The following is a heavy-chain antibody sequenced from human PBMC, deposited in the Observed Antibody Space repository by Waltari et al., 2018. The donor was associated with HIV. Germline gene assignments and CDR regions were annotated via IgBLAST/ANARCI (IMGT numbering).Heavy chain of an antibody. CDR3: ASPHSSGWSLPFDY. CDR2: VSYDGNTK. J-gene: IGHJ4*02. V-gene: IGHV3-30*04. CDR1: GFTFSTYT. Sequence: QVQLVESGGGVVQPGRSLRLSCAASGFTFSTYTMHWVRPAPGKGLEWVSVVSYDGNTKYYADSVKGRFTISRDNSKNTLYLQMNNLRDDDTAVYYCASPHSSGWSLPFDYWGQGTPVTVSS. D-gene: IGHD6-19*01.